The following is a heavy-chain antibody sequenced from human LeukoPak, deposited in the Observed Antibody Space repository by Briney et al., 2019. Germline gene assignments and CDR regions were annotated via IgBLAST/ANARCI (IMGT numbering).Heavy chain of an antibody. J-gene: IGHJ4*02. D-gene: IGHD4-17*01. V-gene: IGHV3-30*02. CDR3: ATPPTVTRNY. CDR1: GFTFSGFG. Sequence: GGSLRLSCAASGFTFSGFGMHWVRQAPGKGLEWVAYIHTDQTIQYYADSVRGRFTISRDNSKNTLYLQMDSLRAEDTAVYYCATPPTVTRNYWGQGTLVTVSS. CDR2: IHTDQTIQ.